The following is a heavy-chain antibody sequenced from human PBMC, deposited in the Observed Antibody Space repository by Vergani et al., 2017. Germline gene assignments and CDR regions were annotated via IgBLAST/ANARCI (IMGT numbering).Heavy chain of an antibody. J-gene: IGHJ1*01. CDR1: GFTFDTYT. Sequence: EVQLLESGGGLVQPGGSRRLSCAGAGFTFDTYTMAYVRQAPGKVLEWVATISSGGGDIFYADSVKGRFTISRDNSKNTLFLQMNSLKDEDTAVYYCTTAWSLYYLHGEYFQYWGRGTLVSVSS. V-gene: IGHV3-23*01. D-gene: IGHD3-10*01. CDR2: ISSGGGDI. CDR3: TTAWSLYYLHGEYFQY.